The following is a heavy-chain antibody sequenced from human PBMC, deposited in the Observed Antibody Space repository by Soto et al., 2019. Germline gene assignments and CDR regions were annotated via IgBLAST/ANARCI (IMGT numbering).Heavy chain of an antibody. J-gene: IGHJ4*02. V-gene: IGHV1-18*01. CDR1: GYTFTTYG. Sequence: QVHLVQSGAEVKKPGASVRVSCKASGYTFTTYGINWVRQAPGQGLEWMGWISAYNGNTNYAQKLQGRVTMSTDTSTSTAYMVLRSLISDEKAVYYCARDSVRSGSYSGYWGQGTLVTVS. CDR3: ARDSVRSGSYSGY. CDR2: ISAYNGNT. D-gene: IGHD1-26*01.